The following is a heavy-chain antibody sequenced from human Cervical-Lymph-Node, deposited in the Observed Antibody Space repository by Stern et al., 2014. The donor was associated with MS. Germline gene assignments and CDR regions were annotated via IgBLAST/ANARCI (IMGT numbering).Heavy chain of an antibody. D-gene: IGHD2-2*02. CDR2: IRSKGYGGTT. J-gene: IGHJ4*02. V-gene: IGHV3-49*05. Sequence: EVQLVESGGGLVKPGRSLRLSCTGSGFTFGDYTMSWFRQAPGKGLEWLGFIRSKGYGGTTEYAASVKGRFTISRDDSNSIAYLQMNSLQTEDTAVYYCLRASPGYCYTTICYRPDYWGQGTLVTVSS. CDR1: GFTFGDYT. CDR3: LRASPGYCYTTICYRPDY.